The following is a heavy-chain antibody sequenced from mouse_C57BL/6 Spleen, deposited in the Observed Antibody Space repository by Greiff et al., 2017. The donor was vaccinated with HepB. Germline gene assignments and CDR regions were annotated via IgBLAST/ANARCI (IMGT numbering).Heavy chain of an antibody. J-gene: IGHJ3*01. D-gene: IGHD1-1*01. CDR1: GYTFTSYG. V-gene: IGHV1-81*01. CDR2: IYPRSGNT. Sequence: QVQLQQSGAELARPGASVKLSCKASGYTFTSYGISWVKQRTGQGLEWIGEIYPRSGNTYYNEKFKGKATLTADKSSSTAYMELRSLTSEDSAVYFCARVNYYGSSYWFAYWGQGTLVTVSA. CDR3: ARVNYYGSSYWFAY.